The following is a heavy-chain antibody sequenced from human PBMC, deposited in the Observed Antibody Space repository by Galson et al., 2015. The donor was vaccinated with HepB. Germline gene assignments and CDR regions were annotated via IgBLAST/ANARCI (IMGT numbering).Heavy chain of an antibody. V-gene: IGHV1-69*13. CDR3: ARGGILTGYYPRWGDAFDI. J-gene: IGHJ3*02. Sequence: SVKVSCKASGGTFSSYAISWVRQAPGQGLEWMGGIIPIFGTANYAQKFQGRVTITADESTSTAYMELSSLRSEDTAVYYCARGGILTGYYPRWGDAFDIWGQGTMVTVSS. CDR1: GGTFSSYA. CDR2: IIPIFGTA. D-gene: IGHD3-9*01.